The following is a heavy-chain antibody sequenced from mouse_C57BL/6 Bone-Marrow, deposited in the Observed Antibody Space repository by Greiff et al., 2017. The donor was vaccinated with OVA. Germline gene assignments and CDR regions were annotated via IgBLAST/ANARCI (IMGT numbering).Heavy chain of an antibody. D-gene: IGHD2-3*01. CDR2: ISSGGSYT. CDR3: ARQDGYSWFAY. CDR1: GFTFSSYG. J-gene: IGHJ3*01. Sequence: EVKLMESGGDLVKPGGSLKLSCAASGFTFSSYGMSWVRQTPDKRLEWVATISSGGSYTYYPDSVKGRFTISRDNAKNTLYLQMSSLKSEDTAMYYWARQDGYSWFAYWGQGTLVTVSA. V-gene: IGHV5-6*01.